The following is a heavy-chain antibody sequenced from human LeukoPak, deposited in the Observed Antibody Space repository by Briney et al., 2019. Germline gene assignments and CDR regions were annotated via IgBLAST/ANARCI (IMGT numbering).Heavy chain of an antibody. Sequence: SETLSLTCTVSGGSIGNYYWSWIRQPPGKGLEWIGFIYYSGSTNYNPSLKSRVTISVNTSKNLFSLKLSSVTAADTAVYYCARHTAEKYNWFDRWGQGTLVTVSS. CDR3: ARHTAEKYNWFDR. V-gene: IGHV4-59*08. CDR2: IYYSGST. CDR1: GGSIGNYY. D-gene: IGHD5-24*01. J-gene: IGHJ5*02.